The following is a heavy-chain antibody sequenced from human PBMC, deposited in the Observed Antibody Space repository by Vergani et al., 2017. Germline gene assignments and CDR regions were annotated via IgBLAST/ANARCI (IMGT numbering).Heavy chain of an antibody. CDR3: ARRVCSPGTCYLL. V-gene: IGHV4-39*01. CDR2: IYYSGST. Sequence: QLQLQESGPGLVKASETLSLTCTVSGGTVSSTNYYWGWIRQPPGKGLEWIGSIYYSGSTYYNPSLKSRVTISVDTSKSQFSLRLSSVTAADTAVYYCARRVCSPGTCYLLWGQGTLVIVSS. CDR1: GGTVSSTNYY. D-gene: IGHD2-15*01. J-gene: IGHJ4*02.